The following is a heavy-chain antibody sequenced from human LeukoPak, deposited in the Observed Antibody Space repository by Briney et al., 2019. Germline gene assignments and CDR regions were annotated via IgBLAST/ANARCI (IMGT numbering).Heavy chain of an antibody. D-gene: IGHD2-21*02. CDR2: ISWNGGTI. CDR1: GFSIDDYA. Sequence: GRSLTLSCAASGFSIDDYAMHWVRQAPGKGLEWVSGISWNGGTINYADSVKGRFTISRDNAKNSLYLQMNSLRAEDTALYFCAKDVGGRWPLYYFDYWGQGTLVTVSS. J-gene: IGHJ4*02. CDR3: AKDVGGRWPLYYFDY. V-gene: IGHV3-9*01.